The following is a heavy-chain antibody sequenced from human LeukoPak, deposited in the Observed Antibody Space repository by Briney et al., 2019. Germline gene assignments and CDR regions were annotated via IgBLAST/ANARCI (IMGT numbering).Heavy chain of an antibody. CDR2: IWYDGSNK. D-gene: IGHD2/OR15-2a*01. Sequence: GGSLRLSCAASGFTFSSYGMHWVRQAPGKGLEWVAVIWYDGSNKYYADSVKGRFTISRDNSKNTLYLQMNNLRAEDTAVYFCARGGLSIMGYWGQGTLVTVSS. V-gene: IGHV3-33*01. J-gene: IGHJ4*02. CDR1: GFTFSSYG. CDR3: ARGGLSIMGY.